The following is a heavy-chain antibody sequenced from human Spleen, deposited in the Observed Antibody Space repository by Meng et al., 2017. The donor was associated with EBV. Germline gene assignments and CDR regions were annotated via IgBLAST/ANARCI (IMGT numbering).Heavy chain of an antibody. D-gene: IGHD3-9*01. V-gene: IGHV1-3*01. J-gene: IGHJ4*02. CDR3: VRRTTGYVTEPGDY. Sequence: QRVQDGGEVKVTRSSAKVSSNTSADGFITCYKCRGRQHSAGKLQGRSWNICDTGYTKYSPKFKGRVTITVDTSKNPVYMKLSCLTAEDTAVYFCVRRTTGYVTEPGDYWGQGTLVTVSS. CDR2: NICDTGYT. CDR1: ADGFITCY.